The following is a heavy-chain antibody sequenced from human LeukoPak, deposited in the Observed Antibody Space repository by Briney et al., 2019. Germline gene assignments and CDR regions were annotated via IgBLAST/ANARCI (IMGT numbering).Heavy chain of an antibody. CDR1: GFSFSGSG. Sequence: GGSLKLSCAASGFSFSGSGMHWVRQAPGKGLVWVSRINSDGSSISYAESVKGRFTISRDNAKNTLYLQMNSLRAEDTAVYYCAGADFGMIIRYWGQGTLVTVSS. V-gene: IGHV3-74*01. J-gene: IGHJ4*02. CDR3: AGADFGMIIRY. D-gene: IGHD3-3*01. CDR2: INSDGSSI.